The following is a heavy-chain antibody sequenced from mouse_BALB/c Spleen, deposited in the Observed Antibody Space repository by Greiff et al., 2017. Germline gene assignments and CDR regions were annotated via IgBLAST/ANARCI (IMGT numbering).Heavy chain of an antibody. V-gene: IGHV4-1*02. CDR2: INPDSSTI. D-gene: IGHD1-2*01. Sequence: EVKLLESGGGLVQPGGSLKLSCAASGFAFSRYWMSWVRQAPGKGLEWIGEINPDSSTINYTPSLKDKFIISRDNAKNTLYLQMSKVRSEDTALYYCARPAKGTWYFEVWGAGTTVTVSS. CDR1: GFAFSRYW. J-gene: IGHJ1*01. CDR3: ARPAKGTWYFEV.